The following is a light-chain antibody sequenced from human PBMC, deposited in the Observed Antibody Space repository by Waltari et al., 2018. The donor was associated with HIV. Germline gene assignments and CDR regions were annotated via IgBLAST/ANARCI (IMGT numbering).Light chain of an antibody. CDR3: CSHSTTGSLV. V-gene: IGLV2-14*03. J-gene: IGLJ2*01. CDR2: AVT. Sequence: QSALTQPASVSGSPGQSITLPCTGPPSYFGDSPSVSWFQQFPNKAPHLIIYAVTRRPTGVSNRFSGSKSGDTASLIISGLLPEDEADYYCCSHSTTGSLVFGGGTKLTVL. CDR1: PSYFGDSPS.